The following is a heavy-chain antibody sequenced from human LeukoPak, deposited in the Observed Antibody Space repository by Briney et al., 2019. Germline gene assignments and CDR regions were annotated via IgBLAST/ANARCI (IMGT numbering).Heavy chain of an antibody. Sequence: GGSLRLSCAGTGFIFSNYWMSWVRQAPGKGLEWVANIKQDGSDKYYVDSVKGRFTISRHDSENLLYLQMNSLKTEDTAVYYCARGGQGVPFDFWGQGTLVTVSS. V-gene: IGHV3-7*03. D-gene: IGHD1-1*01. CDR1: GFIFSNYW. CDR3: ARGGQGVPFDF. J-gene: IGHJ4*02. CDR2: IKQDGSDK.